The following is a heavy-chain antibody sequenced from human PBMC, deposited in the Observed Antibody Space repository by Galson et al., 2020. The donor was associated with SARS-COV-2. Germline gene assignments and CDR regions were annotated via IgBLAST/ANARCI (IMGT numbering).Heavy chain of an antibody. D-gene: IGHD6-13*01. CDR1: GFIFDDYT. V-gene: IGHV3-43*01. J-gene: IGHJ6*02. CDR3: VKDMGYSSTWMYYYAMDV. CDR2: ISHDGTSS. Sequence: GESLKISCSVSGFIFDDYTMHWVRQAPGKGLAWVSQISHDGTSSYYADSVRGRFTISRDNTRNALYLQMHSLRSEDTALYYCVKDMGYSSTWMYYYAMDVWGQGTTVTVSS.